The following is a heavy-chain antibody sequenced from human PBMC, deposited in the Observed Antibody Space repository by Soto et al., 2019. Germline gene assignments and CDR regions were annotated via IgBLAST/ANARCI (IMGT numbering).Heavy chain of an antibody. V-gene: IGHV5-51*01. CDR2: INPADSDI. CDR3: ARHQRDDASRKIDC. CDR1: GYSFTSNW. Sequence: GESLKISCQGSGYSFTSNWIGRVRQMPGKGLEWMGIINPADSDIKCSPPFQGQVTISADKSIGTAYLQWSSLKASDTAMYYCARHQRDDASRKIDCSVQGTVVTVSS. J-gene: IGHJ4*02.